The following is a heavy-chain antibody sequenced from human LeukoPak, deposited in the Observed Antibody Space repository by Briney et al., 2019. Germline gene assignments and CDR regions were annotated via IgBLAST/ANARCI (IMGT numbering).Heavy chain of an antibody. V-gene: IGHV3-7*03. J-gene: IGHJ4*02. Sequence: PGGSLRLSCAASGFTFSSYWMSWVRQAPGKGLEWVANIKQDGSEKYYVDSVKGRFTISRDNAKNSLYLQMNSLRAEDTAMYYCAKAVGVIYMGIDFWGQGALVTVSS. CDR1: GFTFSSYW. CDR2: IKQDGSEK. CDR3: AKAVGVIYMGIDF. D-gene: IGHD2-21*01.